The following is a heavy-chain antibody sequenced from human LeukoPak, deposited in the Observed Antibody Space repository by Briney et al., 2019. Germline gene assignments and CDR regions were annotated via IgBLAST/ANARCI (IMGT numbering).Heavy chain of an antibody. CDR3: AKGQVAGPTNNRFDY. D-gene: IGHD6-19*01. CDR1: GFTFSSYA. J-gene: IGHJ4*02. V-gene: IGHV3-23*01. Sequence: PGGSLRLSCAASGFTFSSYAMSWVRQAPEKGLEWVSVISGSGGSTYYADSVKGRFTISRDNSKNTLYLQMNSLSAEDTAVYYCAKGQVAGPTNNRFDYWGQGTLVTVSS. CDR2: ISGSGGST.